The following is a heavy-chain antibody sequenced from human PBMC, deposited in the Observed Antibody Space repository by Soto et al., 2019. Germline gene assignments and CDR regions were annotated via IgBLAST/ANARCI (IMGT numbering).Heavy chain of an antibody. V-gene: IGHV3-23*01. D-gene: IGHD2-8*01. Sequence: GGSLRLSCAASGFTFSSYWMHWVRQAPGKGLEWVAHITASGGTTYYADSVKGRFTISRDTSRNIVFLQMNSLRAEDTASYYCAKCMQAYWDYDAHHVWGQGTMVTVSS. CDR2: ITASGGTT. CDR1: GFTFSSYW. CDR3: AKCMQAYWDYDAHHV. J-gene: IGHJ3*01.